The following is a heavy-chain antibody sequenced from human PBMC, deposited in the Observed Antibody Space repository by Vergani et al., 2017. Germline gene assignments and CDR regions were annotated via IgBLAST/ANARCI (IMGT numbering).Heavy chain of an antibody. V-gene: IGHV5-51*01. CDR1: GYSFTSYW. CDR2: IYPGDSDT. J-gene: IGHJ4*02. D-gene: IGHD6-13*01. CDR3: ARSTSADPSIAAAGLDY. Sequence: EVQLVQSGAEVKKPGESLKISCKGSGYSFTSYWIGWVRQMPGKCLEWMGTIYPGDSDTRYSPSFKGQVTISAGKSISTAYLQWGSLKASDTAMYYCARSTSADPSIAAAGLDYWGQGTLVTVSS.